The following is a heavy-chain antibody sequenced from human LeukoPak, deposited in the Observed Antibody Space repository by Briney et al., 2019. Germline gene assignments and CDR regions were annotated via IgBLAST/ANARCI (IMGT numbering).Heavy chain of an antibody. Sequence: GGSLRLSCAASGFTFSSYWLSWVRQAPGKGLEWVSSISSSSSYIYYADSVKGRFTISRDNAKNSLYLQMNSLRAEDTAVYYCARTKRVTPFDYWGQGTLVTVSS. V-gene: IGHV3-21*01. CDR2: ISSSSSYI. D-gene: IGHD4-11*01. J-gene: IGHJ4*02. CDR3: ARTKRVTPFDY. CDR1: GFTFSSYW.